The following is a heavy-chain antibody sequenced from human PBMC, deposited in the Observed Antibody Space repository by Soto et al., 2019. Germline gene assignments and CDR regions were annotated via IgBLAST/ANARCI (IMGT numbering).Heavy chain of an antibody. Sequence: EVQLLESGGGLVQPGGSLRLSCAASGFTFSSYAMSWVRQAPGKGLGWVSGIRGSGGSTYYADSVNGRFTISRDNSKNMLYLQMNSLRAEDTAVYYCASAAREYYYYGMDVWGQGTTVTVSS. CDR3: ASAAREYYYYGMDV. CDR2: IRGSGGST. CDR1: GFTFSSYA. J-gene: IGHJ6*02. V-gene: IGHV3-23*01.